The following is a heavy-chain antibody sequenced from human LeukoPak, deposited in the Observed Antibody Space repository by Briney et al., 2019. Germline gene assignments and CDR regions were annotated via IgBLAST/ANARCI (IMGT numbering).Heavy chain of an antibody. CDR1: GGSFSGYY. J-gene: IGHJ4*02. CDR3: ARALRRYSSGNSGGYFDY. D-gene: IGHD4-23*01. CDR2: INHSGST. Sequence: SETLSLTCAVYGGSFSGYYWSWIRQPPGKGLEWIGEINHSGSTNYNPSLKSRVTISVDTSKNQFSLKLSSVTAADTAVYYCARALRRYSSGNSGGYFDYWGQGTLVTVSS. V-gene: IGHV4-34*01.